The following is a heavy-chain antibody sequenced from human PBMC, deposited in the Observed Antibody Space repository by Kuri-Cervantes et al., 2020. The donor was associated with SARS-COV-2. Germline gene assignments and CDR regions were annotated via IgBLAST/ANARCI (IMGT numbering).Heavy chain of an antibody. D-gene: IGHD2-2*01. Sequence: ASVKVSCKASGYTFTGYYMHWVRQAPGQGLEWMGWINPNSGGTNYAQKFQGRVTMTRDTSISTAYMDLSRLRSDDTAVYYCARETELYCSSTSCHPYNWFDPWGQGTLVTVPS. CDR3: ARETELYCSSTSCHPYNWFDP. CDR2: INPNSGGT. CDR1: GYTFTGYY. V-gene: IGHV1-2*02. J-gene: IGHJ5*02.